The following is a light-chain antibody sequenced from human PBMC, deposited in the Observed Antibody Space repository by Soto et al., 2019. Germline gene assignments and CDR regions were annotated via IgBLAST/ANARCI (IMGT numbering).Light chain of an antibody. J-gene: IGLJ3*02. Sequence: QSALTQPASVSGSPGQSITISCTGTSSDVGTYNFVSWYQQHPGKAPKLMIYEVSSRPSGVSNRFSGSKSGNTASLTISGLQAEDEAGYYCSSYSSTSTPWVFGGGTKLTVL. CDR2: EVS. V-gene: IGLV2-14*01. CDR1: SSDVGTYNF. CDR3: SSYSSTSTPWV.